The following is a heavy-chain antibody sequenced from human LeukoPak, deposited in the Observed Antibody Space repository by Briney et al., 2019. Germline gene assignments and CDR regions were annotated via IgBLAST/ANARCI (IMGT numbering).Heavy chain of an antibody. D-gene: IGHD3-10*01. Sequence: SETLSLTCAVYGGSFSGYYWSWIRQPPGKGLEWIGEINHSGSTNYNPSLKSRVTISVDTSKNQFSLKLSSVTAADTAVYYCARQHIGRITMVRGSYQRGVFDLWGQGTLVTVSS. CDR2: INHSGST. CDR3: ARQHIGRITMVRGSYQRGVFDL. CDR1: GGSFSGYY. J-gene: IGHJ5*02. V-gene: IGHV4-34*01.